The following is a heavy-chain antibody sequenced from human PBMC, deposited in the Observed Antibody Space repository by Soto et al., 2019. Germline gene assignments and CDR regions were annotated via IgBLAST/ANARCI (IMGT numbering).Heavy chain of an antibody. Sequence: EVHLVESGGGLVKPGGSLRLSCAVSGFTFSSCTMNWVHQAPGKGLEWVSSISPSTSHIYYADSVKGRFTISRDNAKNSLFLQMNSLRAEDTAVYYCSGCSGGACHQNYGMDVWGQGTTVTVSS. J-gene: IGHJ6*02. CDR3: SGCSGGACHQNYGMDV. D-gene: IGHD2-15*01. CDR2: ISPSTSHI. CDR1: GFTFSSCT. V-gene: IGHV3-21*01.